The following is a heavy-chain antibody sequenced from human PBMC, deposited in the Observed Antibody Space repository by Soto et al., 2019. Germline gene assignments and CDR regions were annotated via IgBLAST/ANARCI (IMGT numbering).Heavy chain of an antibody. CDR3: ARRRRGSRTGLDV. Sequence: QVQPQQWGAGLLKPSATHALTGAVYGGSFSPYIWSWIRQPPGKGLEWIGESSHNGVTDFSPSVKSRAAVSVDTSQNQFSLNLTSVTAADTAVYYCARRRRGSRTGLDVWGQGTLVAVSS. CDR1: GGSFSPYI. J-gene: IGHJ5*02. D-gene: IGHD3-16*01. CDR2: SSHNGVT. V-gene: IGHV4-34*02.